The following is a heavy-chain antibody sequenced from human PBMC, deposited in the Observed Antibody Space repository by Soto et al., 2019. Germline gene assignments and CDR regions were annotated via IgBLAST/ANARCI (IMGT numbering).Heavy chain of an antibody. Sequence: PSETLSLTCALSAGSLSNNYWSWIRQPPGKGLEWIGEIYHSGSINYNPSLKSRVTISVDTSKNQFYLKLSSVTAADKAVSYCATSKTYCFQSGGSHHVPIGLWGQGTLVTV. CDR1: AGSLSNNY. J-gene: IGHJ1*01. CDR3: ATSKTYCFQSGGSHHVPIGL. D-gene: IGHD2-15*01. V-gene: IGHV4-34*01. CDR2: IYHSGSI.